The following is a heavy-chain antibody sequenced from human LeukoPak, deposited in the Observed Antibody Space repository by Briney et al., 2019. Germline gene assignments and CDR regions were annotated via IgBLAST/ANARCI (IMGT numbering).Heavy chain of an antibody. CDR3: AKDFSGTYYYFDY. CDR2: ISYDGSNK. Sequence: GGSLRLSCAASGFTFSSYGIHWVRQAPGKGLEWVAAISYDGSNKYYADSVKGRFTISRDNSKNTLYLQMNSLRAEDTAVYYCAKDFSGTYYYFDYWGQGTLVTVSS. J-gene: IGHJ4*02. V-gene: IGHV3-30*18. CDR1: GFTFSSYG. D-gene: IGHD1-26*01.